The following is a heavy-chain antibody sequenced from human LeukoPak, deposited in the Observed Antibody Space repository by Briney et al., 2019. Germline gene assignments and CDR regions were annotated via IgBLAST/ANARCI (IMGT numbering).Heavy chain of an antibody. V-gene: IGHV3-7*01. CDR1: GFTFSSYW. CDR2: IKQDGSEK. D-gene: IGHD5-12*01. CDR3: ARAGGYASSRAY. J-gene: IGHJ4*02. Sequence: GGSLRLSCAASGFTFSSYWMSWVRQAPGKGLEWVANIKQDGSEKNYVDSVKGRFTISRDNAKNSLDLQMNSLRAEDTAVYYCARAGGYASSRAYWGQGTLVTVSS.